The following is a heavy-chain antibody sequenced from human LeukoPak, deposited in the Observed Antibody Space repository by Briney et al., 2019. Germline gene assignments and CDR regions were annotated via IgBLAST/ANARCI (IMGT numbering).Heavy chain of an antibody. V-gene: IGHV4-38-2*02. CDR3: ARRRYSYGYLDY. Sequence: PSETLSLTCTVSGYSISSGYFWGWIRQPPGRGLEWIGTIYNSGSTYYNASLESRVTISVDTSKNQFSLKLSSVTAADTAVYYCARRRYSYGYLDYWGQGTLVTVSS. CDR2: IYNSGST. J-gene: IGHJ4*02. CDR1: GYSISSGYF. D-gene: IGHD5-18*01.